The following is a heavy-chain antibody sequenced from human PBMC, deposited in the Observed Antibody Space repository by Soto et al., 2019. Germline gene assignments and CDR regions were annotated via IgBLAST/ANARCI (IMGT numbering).Heavy chain of an antibody. Sequence: EVNLLESGGGLLQPGGSLRLSCVASGFSFTSYAMAWVRQAPGMGLEWVCTVTLSGDYTYYADPVKGRFTISRDNSKNSVDLQLSSLRANATAVYYSARVGYGDLAQWGQATWVTLSS. D-gene: IGHD4-17*01. CDR2: VTLSGDYT. J-gene: IGHJ4*02. CDR3: ARVGYGDLAQ. V-gene: IGHV3-23*01. CDR1: GFSFTSYA.